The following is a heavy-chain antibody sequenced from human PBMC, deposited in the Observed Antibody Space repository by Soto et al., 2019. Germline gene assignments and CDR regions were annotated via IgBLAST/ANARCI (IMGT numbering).Heavy chain of an antibody. Sequence: PSETLSLTCAVSGGSISSGGYSWSWIRQPPGKGLEWIGYIYHSGSTYYNPSLKSRVTISVDRSKNQFSLKLSSVTAADTAVYYCASKGITGTGVVDYWGQGTLVTVSS. CDR3: ASKGITGTGVVDY. CDR1: GGSISSGGYS. V-gene: IGHV4-30-2*01. D-gene: IGHD1-20*01. CDR2: IYHSGST. J-gene: IGHJ4*02.